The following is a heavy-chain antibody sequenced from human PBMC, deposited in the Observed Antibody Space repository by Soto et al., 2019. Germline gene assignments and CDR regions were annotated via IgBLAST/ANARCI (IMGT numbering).Heavy chain of an antibody. V-gene: IGHV1-18*01. Sequence: QVHLVQSGAEVKRPGASVKVSCKASAYTPTLYGITWVRQAPGQGLEWMGWIRAHNGETKFARKFQDRVTMTTAPSSSTVFMDLRTLTSDDTAVYYCATALGTSGWFDYWGQGTLVTVPS. CDR3: ATALGTSGWFDY. D-gene: IGHD6-19*01. J-gene: IGHJ4*02. CDR1: AYTPTLYG. CDR2: IRAHNGET.